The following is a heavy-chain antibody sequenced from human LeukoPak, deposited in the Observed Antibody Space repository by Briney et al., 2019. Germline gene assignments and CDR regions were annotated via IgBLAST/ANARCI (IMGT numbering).Heavy chain of an antibody. D-gene: IGHD2-15*01. CDR2: SFPRDANT. CDR3: AKHGLFGCNDVGCYRSFFYSGLDV. V-gene: IGHV5-51*01. Sequence: EESLKISCRASGHDFPYYGIGGVGQMRGKGRGWRGISFPRDANTVYGPSFQGQVTISVDMSISTAYLRWSSLKASNTAIYYCAKHGLFGCNDVGCYRSFFYSGLDVWGQGTAVTVSS. J-gene: IGHJ6*02. CDR1: GHDFPYYG.